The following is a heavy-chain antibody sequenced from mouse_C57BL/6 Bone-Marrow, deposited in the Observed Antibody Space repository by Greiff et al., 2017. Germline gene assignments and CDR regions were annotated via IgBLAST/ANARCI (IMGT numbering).Heavy chain of an antibody. CDR1: GYTFTSYD. V-gene: IGHV1-85*01. J-gene: IGHJ1*03. Sequence: QVQLKQSGPELVKPGASVKLSCKASGYTFTSYDINWVKQRPGQGLEWIGWIYPRDGSTKYNEKFKGKATLPVDTSSSTAYMELHSLTSEDSAVYFCARLEFDGSSGDWYFDVGGTGTTVTVSS. D-gene: IGHD1-1*01. CDR3: ARLEFDGSSGDWYFDV. CDR2: IYPRDGST.